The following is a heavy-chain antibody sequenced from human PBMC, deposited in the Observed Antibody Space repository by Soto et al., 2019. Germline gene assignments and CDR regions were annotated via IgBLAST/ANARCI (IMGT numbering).Heavy chain of an antibody. D-gene: IGHD3-3*01. Sequence: SETLSLTCTVSGGSISSSGYSWSWIRQPPGRGLEWIGYIYHSGTTYYSPSLRRRVTISLDTSKNQFSLNLRSVTAADTAVYYCARGQRFSDWFDPWGQGTLVTVSS. V-gene: IGHV4-30-2*01. CDR3: ARGQRFSDWFDP. CDR1: GGSISSSGYS. CDR2: IYHSGTT. J-gene: IGHJ5*02.